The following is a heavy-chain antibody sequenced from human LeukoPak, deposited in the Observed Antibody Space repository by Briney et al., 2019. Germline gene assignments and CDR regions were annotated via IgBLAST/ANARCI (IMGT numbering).Heavy chain of an antibody. V-gene: IGHV3-30*18. CDR1: GFTFSSYG. CDR3: AKDRGDYYYYYGMDV. CDR2: ISYDGSNK. J-gene: IGHJ6*02. D-gene: IGHD3-10*01. Sequence: QPGGSLRLSCAASGFTFSSYGMHWVRQAPGKGLEWVAVISYDGSNKYYADSVKGRFTISRDNSKNTLYLQMNSLRAEDTAVYYCAKDRGDYYYYYGMDVWGQGTTVTVSS.